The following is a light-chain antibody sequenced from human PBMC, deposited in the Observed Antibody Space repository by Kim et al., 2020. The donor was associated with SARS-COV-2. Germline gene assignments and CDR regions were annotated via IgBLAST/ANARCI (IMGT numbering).Light chain of an antibody. V-gene: IGKV1-39*01. CDR3: QQSYSTPPT. Sequence: DIQMTQSPSSLSASVGDGVTITCRASQSITNYLNWFQQKPGRAPKLLIYAASSLQSGVPSRFSGGGSGTVFTLAISSLQPEDCATYYCQQSYSTPPTFGQGTKLEI. J-gene: IGKJ2*01. CDR2: AAS. CDR1: QSITNY.